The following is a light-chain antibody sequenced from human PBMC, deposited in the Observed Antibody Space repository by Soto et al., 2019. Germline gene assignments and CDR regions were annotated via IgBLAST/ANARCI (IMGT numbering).Light chain of an antibody. CDR3: SSYTSSSTLVV. CDR2: DVS. J-gene: IGLJ2*01. Sequence: QSALTQPASVSGSPGQSITISCTGTSSDVGGYNYVSWYQQHPGKAPKLMIYDVSSRPSGVSNRFSGSKSGNTAPLTISGLQAEDDADYYCSSYTSSSTLVVFGGGTKVTVL. V-gene: IGLV2-14*01. CDR1: SSDVGGYNY.